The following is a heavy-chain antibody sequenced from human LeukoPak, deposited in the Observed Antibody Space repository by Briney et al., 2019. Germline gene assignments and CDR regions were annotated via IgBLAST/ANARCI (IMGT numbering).Heavy chain of an antibody. CDR3: ARDSRRILPSD. V-gene: IGHV3-66*01. CDR1: GFTVSSNY. CDR2: IYSGGST. Sequence: GGSLRLSCAASGFTVSSNYMSWVRQAPGKGLEWVSVIYSGGSTYSADSVKGRFTISRDNSKNTLYLQMNSLRAEDTAVYYCARDSRRILPSDWGQGTLVTVSS. D-gene: IGHD2-15*01. J-gene: IGHJ4*02.